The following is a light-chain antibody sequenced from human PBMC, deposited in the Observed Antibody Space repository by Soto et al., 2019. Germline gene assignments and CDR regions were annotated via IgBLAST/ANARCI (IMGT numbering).Light chain of an antibody. CDR2: GAS. J-gene: IGKJ5*01. CDR1: QSVSTS. Sequence: EIVLTQSQDTLSLSPGERATLSCRASQSVSTSLAWYQHKTGQAPRLLISGASSRATGISARFSGSGSGTEFTLTISSLQSEDFAVYYCQQYHNWPITFGQGTRLEI. V-gene: IGKV3-15*01. CDR3: QQYHNWPIT.